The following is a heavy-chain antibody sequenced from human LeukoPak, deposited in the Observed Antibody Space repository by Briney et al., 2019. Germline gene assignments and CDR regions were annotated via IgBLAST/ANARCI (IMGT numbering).Heavy chain of an antibody. CDR3: ARDAGTGWYFDL. CDR2: IYYSGST. D-gene: IGHD3/OR15-3a*01. J-gene: IGHJ2*01. CDR1: GGSISSHS. V-gene: IGHV4-59*11. Sequence: SETLSLTCSVSGGSISSHSWSWIRQPPGKGLEWIGYIYYSGSTNYNPSLKSRVTMSVDTSKNQFSLKLNSVTAADTALYFCARDAGTGWYFDLWGRGTLVTVSS.